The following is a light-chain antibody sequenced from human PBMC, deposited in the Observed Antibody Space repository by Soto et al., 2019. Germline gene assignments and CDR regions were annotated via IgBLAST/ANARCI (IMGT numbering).Light chain of an antibody. CDR3: CSYAGSDPWV. CDR2: EVN. Sequence: QSALTQPASVSGSPGQSITISCTGTSSDVGNYNLVSRYQQHPGKAPKLIIYEVNKRPAGVSIRFSGSKSGNTASLTISGLQDEDDADYHACSYAGSDPWVFGGGTKLTVL. V-gene: IGLV2-23*02. CDR1: SSDVGNYNL. J-gene: IGLJ3*02.